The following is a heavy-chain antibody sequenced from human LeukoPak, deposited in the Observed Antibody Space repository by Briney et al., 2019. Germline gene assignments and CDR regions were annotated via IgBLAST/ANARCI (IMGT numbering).Heavy chain of an antibody. CDR2: ISWNSGSI. V-gene: IGHV3-9*01. D-gene: IGHD3-22*01. J-gene: IGHJ4*02. Sequence: PGGSLRLSCAASGFTFDDYAMHWVRQAPGQGLEWVSGISWNSGSIGYADSVKGRFTISRDNAKNSLYLQMNSLRAEDTALYYCAKSYYYDSSGYYGPLDYWGQGTLVTVSS. CDR3: AKSYYYDSSGYYGPLDY. CDR1: GFTFDDYA.